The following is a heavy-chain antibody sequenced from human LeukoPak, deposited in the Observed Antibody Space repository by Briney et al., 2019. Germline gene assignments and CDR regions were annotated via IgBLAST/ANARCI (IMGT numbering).Heavy chain of an antibody. CDR2: IKQDGSEK. V-gene: IGHV3-7*01. Sequence: GGFLRLSCAASGFTFSSYSMNWVRQAPGKGLEWVANIKQDGSEKYYVDSVKGRFTISRDNAKNSLYLQMNSLRDEDMAVYYCVREGNYASGFEYWGQGTLVTVSS. CDR1: GFTFSSYS. J-gene: IGHJ4*02. D-gene: IGHD1-7*01. CDR3: VREGNYASGFEY.